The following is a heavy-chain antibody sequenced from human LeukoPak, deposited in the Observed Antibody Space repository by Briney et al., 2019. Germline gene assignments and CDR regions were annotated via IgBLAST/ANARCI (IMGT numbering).Heavy chain of an antibody. D-gene: IGHD6-13*01. CDR1: GYSISSGYY. J-gene: IGHJ4*02. CDR2: IYHSGST. V-gene: IGHV4-38-2*01. CDR3: ARVRQQLGHYFDY. Sequence: SETLSLTCAVSGYSISSGYYWGWIRQPPGKGLEWIGSIYHSGSTYCNPSLKSRVTISVDTSKNQFSLKLSSVTAADTAVYYCARVRQQLGHYFDYWGQGTLVTVSS.